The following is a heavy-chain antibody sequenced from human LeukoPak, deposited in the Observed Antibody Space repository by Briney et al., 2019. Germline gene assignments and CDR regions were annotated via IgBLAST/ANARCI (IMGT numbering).Heavy chain of an antibody. CDR2: INPNSGGT. Sequence: ASVKVSCKASGYTFTGYYMHWVRQAPGQGLEWMGWINPNSGGTNYAQKFQGRVTMTRDTSISTAYMELSRLRSDDTAVYYCARRITIFGVTMGYYFDYWGQGTLVTVSS. CDR3: ARRITIFGVTMGYYFDY. V-gene: IGHV1-2*02. CDR1: GYTFTGYY. J-gene: IGHJ4*02. D-gene: IGHD3-3*01.